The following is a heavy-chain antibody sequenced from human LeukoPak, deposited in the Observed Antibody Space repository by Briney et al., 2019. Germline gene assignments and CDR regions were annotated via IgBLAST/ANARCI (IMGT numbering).Heavy chain of an antibody. Sequence: PGGSLRLSCAASGFTFSSYGMHWVRQAPGKGLEWVAFIRYDGSNKYYADSVKGRFTISRDNSKNTLYLQMNSLRAEDTAVYYCAKDRATAMVTLYYLDYWGQGTLVTVSS. J-gene: IGHJ4*02. CDR2: IRYDGSNK. CDR1: GFTFSSYG. V-gene: IGHV3-30*02. CDR3: AKDRATAMVTLYYLDY. D-gene: IGHD5-18*01.